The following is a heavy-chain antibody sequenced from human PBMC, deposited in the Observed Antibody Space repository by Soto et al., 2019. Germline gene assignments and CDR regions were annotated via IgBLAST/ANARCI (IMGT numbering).Heavy chain of an antibody. CDR3: AKVAYYDFWSGYYFNYYYYMDV. D-gene: IGHD3-3*01. J-gene: IGHJ6*03. CDR2: ISGSGGST. V-gene: IGHV3-23*01. Sequence: PGGSLRLSCAASGFTFSSYAMSWVRQAPGKGLEWVSAISGSGGSTYYADSVKGRFTISRDNSKNTLYLQMNSLRAEDTAVYYCAKVAYYDFWSGYYFNYYYYMDVWGKGTTVTVSS. CDR1: GFTFSSYA.